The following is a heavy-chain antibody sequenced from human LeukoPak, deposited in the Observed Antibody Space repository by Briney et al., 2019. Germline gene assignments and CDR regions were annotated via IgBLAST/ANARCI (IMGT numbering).Heavy chain of an antibody. CDR3: VVFFYDGSGYFYDVDY. Sequence: ASVKVPCKASGYTFTGYYMHWVRQAPGQGPEWLGRINPNTGGTNYAQNFQGRVTLTRDTSISAAFMELSRLRYDDTAIYYCVVFFYDGSGYFYDVDYWGQGTRVTVSS. CDR1: GYTFTGYY. J-gene: IGHJ4*01. CDR2: INPNTGGT. D-gene: IGHD3-22*01. V-gene: IGHV1-2*06.